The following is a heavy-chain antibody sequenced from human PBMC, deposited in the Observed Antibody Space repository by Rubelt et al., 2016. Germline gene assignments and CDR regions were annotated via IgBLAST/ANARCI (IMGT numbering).Heavy chain of an antibody. CDR1: GFIFSSYG. D-gene: IGHD3-10*01. J-gene: IGHJ4*02. CDR3: VQDRWVFGDVRMVYFEN. Sequence: VQLVESGGGVVQPGRSLRLSCAASGFIFSSYGMHWVRQAPGKGLEWVAVISFDGTKKYYADFAEGRFTISRDNAKKTLFLEMNSLRTEDTAGYYCVQDRWVFGDVRMVYFENWGQGNLVSVSS. V-gene: IGHV3-33*08. CDR2: ISFDGTKK.